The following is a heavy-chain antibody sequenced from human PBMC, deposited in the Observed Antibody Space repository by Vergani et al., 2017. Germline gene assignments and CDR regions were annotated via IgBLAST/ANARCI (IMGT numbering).Heavy chain of an antibody. Sequence: EVQLVESGGGLVQPGRSLRLSCAASGFTFDDYAMHWVRQAPGKGLEWVSGISWNSGSIGYADSVKGRFTISRDNAKNSLYLQMNSLRAEDTALYYSAKDTLEGLIAAAGSIDYWGQGTLVTVSS. D-gene: IGHD6-13*01. CDR1: GFTFDDYA. J-gene: IGHJ4*02. CDR3: AKDTLEGLIAAAGSIDY. V-gene: IGHV3-9*01. CDR2: ISWNSGSI.